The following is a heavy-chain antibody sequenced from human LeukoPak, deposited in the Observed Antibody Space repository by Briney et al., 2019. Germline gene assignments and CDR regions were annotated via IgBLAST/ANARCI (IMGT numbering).Heavy chain of an antibody. Sequence: GGSLRLSCSASGFTLKDTAMCWVRQAPGKGLDWVSTISSTGSTYDAESVKGRFTISRDTLRNTLYLQMNSLRADDTAIYYCAKIQYRSGGGAIDSWGQGTVVSVSS. CDR3: AKIQYRSGGGAIDS. V-gene: IGHV3-23*01. CDR2: ISSTGST. D-gene: IGHD2-15*01. CDR1: GFTLKDTA. J-gene: IGHJ4*02.